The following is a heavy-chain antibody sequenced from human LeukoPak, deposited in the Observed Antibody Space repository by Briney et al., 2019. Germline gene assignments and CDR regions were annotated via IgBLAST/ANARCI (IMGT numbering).Heavy chain of an antibody. Sequence: GGSLRLSCAASGFTVSSNYMSWVRQAPGKGLEWVSVIYSGGSTYYADSVKGRFTISRDNAKSSLYLQMNSLRAEDTAVYYCARGTHYYNSSGYWDDGGDAFDTWGQGTMVTVSS. CDR2: IYSGGST. J-gene: IGHJ3*02. D-gene: IGHD3-22*01. V-gene: IGHV3-53*01. CDR1: GFTVSSNY. CDR3: ARGTHYYNSSGYWDDGGDAFDT.